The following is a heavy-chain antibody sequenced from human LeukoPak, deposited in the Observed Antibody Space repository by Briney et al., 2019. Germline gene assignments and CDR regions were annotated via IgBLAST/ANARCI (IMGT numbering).Heavy chain of an antibody. CDR1: GGSFSGYY. J-gene: IGHJ1*01. D-gene: IGHD2-2*02. Sequence: SETLSLTCAVYGGSFSGYYWSWIRQPPGKGLEWIGEINHSGSTNYNPSLKSRVTISVDTSKNQFSLKLSSVTAADTAVYYCASSGDIVVVPAAILRPPKHWGQGTLVTVSS. CDR2: INHSGST. CDR3: ASSGDIVVVPAAILRPPKH. V-gene: IGHV4-34*01.